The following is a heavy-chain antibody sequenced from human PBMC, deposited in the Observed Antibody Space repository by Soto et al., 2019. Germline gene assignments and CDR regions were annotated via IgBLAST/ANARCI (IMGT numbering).Heavy chain of an antibody. Sequence: QVQLQESGPGLVKPSQTLPLTCTVSGDSMGSGDYYWTWIRQPPGKGLEWIGYIYYIGTTFYNPSLESRVNISIDTSTNHFSLRLTSVTAADTAVYYCSRGSTYYGFLTWGQGTLVTVSA. D-gene: IGHD3-10*01. CDR1: GDSMGSGDYY. CDR3: SRGSTYYGFLT. V-gene: IGHV4-30-4*01. J-gene: IGHJ5*02. CDR2: IYYIGTT.